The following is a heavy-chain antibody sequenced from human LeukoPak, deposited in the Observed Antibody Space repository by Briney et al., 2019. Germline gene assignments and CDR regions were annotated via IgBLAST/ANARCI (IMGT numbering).Heavy chain of an antibody. J-gene: IGHJ4*02. D-gene: IGHD5-18*01. V-gene: IGHV3-23*01. CDR1: GFTFSSYA. CDR3: ATDTAMPLLDY. CDR2: ISGSGGST. Sequence: GGSLRLSCAASGFTFSSYAMSWVRQAPGKGLEWVSAISGSGGSTYYADSVKGRFTISRDNSKDTLYLQMNSLRAEDTAVYYCATDTAMPLLDYWGQGTLVTVSS.